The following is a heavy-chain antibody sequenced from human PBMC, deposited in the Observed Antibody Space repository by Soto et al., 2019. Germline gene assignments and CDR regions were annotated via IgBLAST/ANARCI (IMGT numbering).Heavy chain of an antibody. Sequence: QVQLVQSGAEVKKPGSSVKVSCKASGGTFSSYAISWVRQAPGQGLEWMGGIIPIFGTANYAQKFQGRVTITADESTSTAYMELSSLRSEDSAVYYCARGTGSSGWYKRDWFDPWGQGTLVTVSS. D-gene: IGHD6-19*01. CDR1: GGTFSSYA. CDR3: ARGTGSSGWYKRDWFDP. V-gene: IGHV1-69*01. J-gene: IGHJ5*02. CDR2: IIPIFGTA.